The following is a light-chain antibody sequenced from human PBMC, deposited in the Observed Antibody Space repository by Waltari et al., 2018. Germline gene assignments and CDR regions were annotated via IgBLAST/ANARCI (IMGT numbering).Light chain of an antibody. J-gene: IGKJ1*01. CDR1: QRISSS. CDR2: GAS. Sequence: DIQVTQSPSTLSASVGDRVSITCRASQRISSSLALFQQKPGKGPKLLIYGASTLESWVPSRFSGSGSGTEFTLTISSLQPDDFATYYCQQYFHLSTFGQGTKVEIK. CDR3: QQYFHLST. V-gene: IGKV1-5*03.